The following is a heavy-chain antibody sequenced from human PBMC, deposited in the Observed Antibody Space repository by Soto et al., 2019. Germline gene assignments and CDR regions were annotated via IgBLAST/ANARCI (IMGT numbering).Heavy chain of an antibody. CDR2: IHYTGST. J-gene: IGHJ4*02. CDR3: VREANYDRSCYLLDL. CDR1: GGSVSYDSHY. Sequence: QVQLQESGPGLVKPSETLSLTCAVSGGSVSYDSHYWTWIRQPPGKGLEWIGYIHYTGSTNYNPSLKRRVTISVDTSKNQFSLKMNSVTAADTAMYYCVREANYDRSCYLLDLWGQGTLVTVSS. D-gene: IGHD3-22*01. V-gene: IGHV4-61*01.